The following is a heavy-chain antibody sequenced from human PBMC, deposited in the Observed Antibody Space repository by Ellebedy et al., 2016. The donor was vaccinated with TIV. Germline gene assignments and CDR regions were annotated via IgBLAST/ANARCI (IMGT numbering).Heavy chain of an antibody. J-gene: IGHJ1*01. D-gene: IGHD3-22*01. CDR3: AKSPTNYYDSSGQYFQH. CDR2: ISYDGSNK. Sequence: GGSLRLSXEASGITFGTYGMHWVRQAPGKGLEWVAVISYDGSNKYYADSVKGRFSISRDNAKNSLYLQMNSLRAEDTALYYCAKSPTNYYDSSGQYFQHWGQGTLVTVSS. V-gene: IGHV3-30*18. CDR1: GITFGTYG.